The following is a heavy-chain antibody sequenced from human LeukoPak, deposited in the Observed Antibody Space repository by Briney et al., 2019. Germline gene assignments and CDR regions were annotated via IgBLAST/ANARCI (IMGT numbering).Heavy chain of an antibody. CDR1: GYSFTGYY. CDR2: INPNGGGT. J-gene: IGHJ3*01. V-gene: IGHV1-2*02. D-gene: IGHD3-10*01. CDR3: ARNIWFGESNDAFDF. Sequence: ASVKVSCKASGYSFTGYYMHWVRQAPGQGLEWMGRINPNGGGTNYAQKFQGGVTMTRDTSISTAYMELSRLRSDDTAVYYCARNIWFGESNDAFDFWGQGTMVTVSS.